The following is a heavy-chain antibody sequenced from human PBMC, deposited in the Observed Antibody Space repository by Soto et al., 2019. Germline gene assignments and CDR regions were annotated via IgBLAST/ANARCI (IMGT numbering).Heavy chain of an antibody. D-gene: IGHD4-17*01. V-gene: IGHV4-31*03. Sequence: QVQLQESGPGLVKPSQTLSLTCTLSGVSITSGAYYWTWVRQHPGKGLEWIGYIYYNGNTYFSPYLKSRLTISIDTSKNQLSLKLSSVTAADTAMYYCARARLRAVYAFDFWGQGTMVTVSS. CDR1: GVSITSGAYY. CDR2: IYYNGNT. CDR3: ARARLRAVYAFDF. J-gene: IGHJ3*01.